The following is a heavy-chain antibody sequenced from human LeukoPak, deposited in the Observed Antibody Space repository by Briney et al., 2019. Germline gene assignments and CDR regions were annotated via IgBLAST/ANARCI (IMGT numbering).Heavy chain of an antibody. CDR3: ARDWFTRLGELSPDRAFDY. D-gene: IGHD3-16*02. Sequence: GGSLRLSCAASEFSVGSNYMTWVRQAPGKGLEWVSLIYSGGSTYYADSVKGRFTISRDNAKNSLYLQMNSLRAEDTALYYCARDWFTRLGELSPDRAFDYWGQGTLVTVSS. CDR2: IYSGGST. CDR1: EFSVGSNY. V-gene: IGHV3-66*01. J-gene: IGHJ4*02.